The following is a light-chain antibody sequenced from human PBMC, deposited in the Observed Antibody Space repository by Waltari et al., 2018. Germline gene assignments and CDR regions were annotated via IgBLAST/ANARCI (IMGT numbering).Light chain of an antibody. CDR2: AAY. CDR3: QQAKSFPIT. CDR1: QGIDNW. V-gene: IGKV1-12*01. Sequence: DIQMTQSPSSVSASIGDRVTITCRASQGIDNWLAWYQQKPGKAPKLLISAAYNLHSGVPSRFSGSRSETEFTLTINNLQPADFATYFCQQAKSFPITFGQGKQLEIK. J-gene: IGKJ5*01.